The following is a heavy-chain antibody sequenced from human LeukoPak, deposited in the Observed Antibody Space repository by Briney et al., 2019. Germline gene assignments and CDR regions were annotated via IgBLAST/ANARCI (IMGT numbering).Heavy chain of an antibody. CDR1: AFTFSSYA. V-gene: IGHV3-30*18. Sequence: RGSLRLSFAASAFTFSSYALHWVRQAPGKGLEWVAVISFDGSNKYYADSVKGRFTISRDNSKNTLYLQMNSLRAEDTAVYYCAKDRRLYDYGSGSYFDYWGQGTLVTVSS. CDR3: AKDRRLYDYGSGSYFDY. CDR2: ISFDGSNK. J-gene: IGHJ4*02. D-gene: IGHD3-10*01.